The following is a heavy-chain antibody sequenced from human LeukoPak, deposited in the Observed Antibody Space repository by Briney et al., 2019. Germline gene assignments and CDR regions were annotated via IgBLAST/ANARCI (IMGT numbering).Heavy chain of an antibody. D-gene: IGHD6-6*01. J-gene: IGHJ6*02. CDR3: ARDRMAARLGSHYYYGMDV. CDR1: GFTVSNNY. CDR2: IDSSGST. V-gene: IGHV3-53*04. Sequence: GGSLRLSCAAPGFTVSNNYINWVRQAPGKGLEWVSSIDSSGSTDYANSVKGRFTISRNNFKNTVNLQMNSLRAEDTAVYYCARDRMAARLGSHYYYGMDVWGQGTTVTVSS.